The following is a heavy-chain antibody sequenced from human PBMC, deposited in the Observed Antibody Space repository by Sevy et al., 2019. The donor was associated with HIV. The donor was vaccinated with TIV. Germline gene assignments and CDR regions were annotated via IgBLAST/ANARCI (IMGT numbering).Heavy chain of an antibody. CDR1: GYTLTELS. CDR2: FDPEDGET. V-gene: IGHV1-24*01. D-gene: IGHD6-19*01. CDR3: ATIRSSAVADFRDAFDI. J-gene: IGHJ3*02. Sequence: ASVKVSCKVSGYTLTELSMHWVRQAPGKGLEWMGGFDPEDGETIYAQKFQGRVTMTEDTSTDTAYMELSSLRCENTAVYYCATIRSSAVADFRDAFDIWGQGTMVTVSS.